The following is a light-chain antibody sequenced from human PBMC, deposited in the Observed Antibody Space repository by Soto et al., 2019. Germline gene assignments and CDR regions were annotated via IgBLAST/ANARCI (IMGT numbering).Light chain of an antibody. CDR3: QQFNNYLP. V-gene: IGKV1D-13*01. Sequence: AIQLTQSPSSLSASVGDRVTITCRASQGISSALAWYQQKPGKAPKLLIYDASSLESGVPSRFSGSRSATDFTLNISSLQPEDFATYYCQQFNNYLPFRGGTKVGIK. J-gene: IGKJ4*01. CDR1: QGISSA. CDR2: DAS.